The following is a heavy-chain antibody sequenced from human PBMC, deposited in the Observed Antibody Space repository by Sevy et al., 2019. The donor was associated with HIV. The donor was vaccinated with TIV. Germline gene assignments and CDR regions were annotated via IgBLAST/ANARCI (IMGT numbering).Heavy chain of an antibody. CDR2: ISHTGST. CDR3: ARSIASVLPGPLGLFFRVYSYWFGT. Sequence: SETLSLTCAVYGGSFSDYYWSWIRQPPGGGLEWIGEISHTGSTNYNPSLKSRVTMSLDTSTNQFSLKLKSMTAADTDVYYCARSIASVLPGPLGLFFRVYSYWFGTWGQGTLVTVSS. D-gene: IGHD6-13*01. J-gene: IGHJ5*02. V-gene: IGHV4-34*01. CDR1: GGSFSDYY.